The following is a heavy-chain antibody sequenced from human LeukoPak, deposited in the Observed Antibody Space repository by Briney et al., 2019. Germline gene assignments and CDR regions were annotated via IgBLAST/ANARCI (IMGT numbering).Heavy chain of an antibody. CDR2: INPNSGGT. CDR3: ARARGHIAAAGTNWFDP. CDR1: GGTFSSYA. Sequence: ASVKVSCKASGGTFSSYAISWVRQAPGQGLEWMGWINPNSGGTNYAQKFQGRVTMTRDTSISTAYMELSRLRSDDTAVYYCARARGHIAAAGTNWFDPWGQGTLVTVSS. D-gene: IGHD6-13*01. J-gene: IGHJ5*02. V-gene: IGHV1-2*02.